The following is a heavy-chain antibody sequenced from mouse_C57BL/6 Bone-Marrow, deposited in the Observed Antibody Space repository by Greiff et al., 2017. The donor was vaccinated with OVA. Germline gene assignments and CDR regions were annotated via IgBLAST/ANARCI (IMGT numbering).Heavy chain of an antibody. V-gene: IGHV1-64*01. CDR3: ASEKTTVGASD. D-gene: IGHD1-1*01. Sequence: QVQLQQPGAELVKPGASVKLSCKASGYTFTSYWMHWVKQRPGQGLEWIGMIHPNSGSTNYNEKFKSKATLTVDKSSSTAYMQLSSQTSEDSAVYYCASEKTTVGASDWGQGTTLTVSS. CDR1: GYTFTSYW. CDR2: IHPNSGST. J-gene: IGHJ2*01.